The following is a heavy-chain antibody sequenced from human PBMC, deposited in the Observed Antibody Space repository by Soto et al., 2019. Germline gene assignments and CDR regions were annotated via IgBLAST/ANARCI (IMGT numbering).Heavy chain of an antibody. CDR3: ARDNSWAEY. Sequence: QVQLVQSGAEVKRPGASVKVSCKPSGYTFTTSAMHWVRQAPGQRLEWMGWINAANGATKYSQKFQGRVTISWDTSAPKTFMDMSSLKSEDTAVYYCARDNSWAEYWGQGTLVTVSS. J-gene: IGHJ4*02. CDR1: GYTFTTSA. V-gene: IGHV1-3*01. D-gene: IGHD6-13*01. CDR2: INAANGAT.